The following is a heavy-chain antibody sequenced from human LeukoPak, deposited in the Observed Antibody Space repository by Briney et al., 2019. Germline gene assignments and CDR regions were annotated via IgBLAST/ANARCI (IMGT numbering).Heavy chain of an antibody. D-gene: IGHD3-9*01. CDR1: GGSVSSGSYY. J-gene: IGHJ5*02. CDR3: ARYTTILSSFDP. V-gene: IGHV4-61*01. Sequence: NPSETLSLTCTVSGGSVSSGSYYWSWIRQPPGKGLEWIGYIYYGGSTNYNPSLKSRVTISVDTSKNPFSLKLSSVTAADTAVYSCARYTTILSSFDPWGQGTLVTVSS. CDR2: IYYGGST.